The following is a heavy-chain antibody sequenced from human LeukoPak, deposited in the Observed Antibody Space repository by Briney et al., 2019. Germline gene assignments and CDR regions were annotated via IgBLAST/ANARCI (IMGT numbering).Heavy chain of an antibody. Sequence: GGSLRLSCAASRFAFSTYWMSWVRQAPGKGLEWVANIKDDGSEKYYVDSVKGRFTIYRDNAKNSLYLQMNRLRAEDTAVYYCARDSPGSSRFYHYYSLDVWGQGATVSVSS. CDR2: IKDDGSEK. J-gene: IGHJ6*02. D-gene: IGHD6-6*01. CDR3: ARDSPGSSRFYHYYSLDV. CDR1: RFAFSTYW. V-gene: IGHV3-7*05.